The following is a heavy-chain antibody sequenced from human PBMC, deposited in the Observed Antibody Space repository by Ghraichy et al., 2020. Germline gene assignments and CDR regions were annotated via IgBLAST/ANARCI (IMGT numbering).Heavy chain of an antibody. D-gene: IGHD4-23*01. CDR3: ARGSTVVRFFYYDGMDV. CDR1: GFTFSSYS. V-gene: IGHV3-48*02. Sequence: GGSLRLSCVGSGFTFSSYSMNWVRQSPGKGLEWVSYITSSSRTRSYADSVKGRFTISRDNAQNSLYLEMNSLRDEDMAVYYCARGSTVVRFFYYDGMDVWGQGTTVTVSS. J-gene: IGHJ6*02. CDR2: ITSSSRTR.